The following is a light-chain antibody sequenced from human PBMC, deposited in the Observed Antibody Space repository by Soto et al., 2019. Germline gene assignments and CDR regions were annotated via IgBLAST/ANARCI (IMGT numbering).Light chain of an antibody. CDR2: SAS. V-gene: IGKV1-8*01. J-gene: IGKJ4*01. CDR3: QHYDNYPST. Sequence: IRMTQSPSSLSASTGDRATITCRASQDISSFLAWYQQKPGKAPKLLLYSASTLQTGVPSRFSGSGSGTDFTLTISSLQSEDFATYYCQHYDNYPSTFGGGTKVEIK. CDR1: QDISSF.